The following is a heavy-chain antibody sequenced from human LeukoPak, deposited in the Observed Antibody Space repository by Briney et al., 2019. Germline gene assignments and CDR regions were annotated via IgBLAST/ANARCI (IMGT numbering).Heavy chain of an antibody. Sequence: SETLSLTCTVSGDSIKSSNYYWAWIRQPPGKGLEWIATIYYSGDTYYNPTLKSRVTISIDMSKSQFSLNLSSVTAADTALYFCARENTGYCSGGGCHSDYYYYYMDVWGKGTPVIVSS. D-gene: IGHD2-15*01. J-gene: IGHJ6*03. V-gene: IGHV4-39*07. CDR3: ARENTGYCSGGGCHSDYYYYYMDV. CDR1: GDSIKSSNYY. CDR2: IYYSGDT.